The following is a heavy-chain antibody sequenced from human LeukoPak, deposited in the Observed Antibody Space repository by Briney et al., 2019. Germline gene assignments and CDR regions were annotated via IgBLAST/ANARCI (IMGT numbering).Heavy chain of an antibody. V-gene: IGHV4-59*01. CDR2: IYYSGST. D-gene: IGHD1-26*01. Sequence: PSETLSLTCTVSGGSISSYYWSWIRQPPGKGLEWIGYIYYSGSTNYNPSLKSRVTISVDTSKNQFSLKLSSVTAADTAVYYCARAGTGGSYAYYYMDVWGKGTTVTVSS. J-gene: IGHJ6*03. CDR1: GGSISSYY. CDR3: ARAGTGGSYAYYYMDV.